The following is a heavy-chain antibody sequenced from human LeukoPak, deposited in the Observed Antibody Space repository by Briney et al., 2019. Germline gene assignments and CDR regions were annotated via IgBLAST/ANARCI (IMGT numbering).Heavy chain of an antibody. CDR3: ARLNNYDFWSRPDY. J-gene: IGHJ4*02. CDR2: IHHSGST. V-gene: IGHV4-38-2*02. CDR1: GYSISSGYY. Sequence: SETLSLTCTVSGYSISSGYYWGWIRQPPGKGLEWIGSIHHSGSTYYNPALKSQVTISVDTSKNQFSLKLSSVTAADTAVYYCARLNNYDFWSRPDYWGQGTLVTVSS. D-gene: IGHD3-3*01.